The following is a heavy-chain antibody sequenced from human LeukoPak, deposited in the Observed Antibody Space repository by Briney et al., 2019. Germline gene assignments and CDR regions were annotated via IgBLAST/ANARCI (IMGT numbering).Heavy chain of an antibody. V-gene: IGHV4-39*07. Sequence: SETLSLTCTVSGGSISSSSYYWAWIRQPPGKGLEWIGRIYYSGNTYYKSSLKSRITIAVDTSKNQFSLKLNSVTAADTAVYYCARESYYDSSGYSHDAFDIWGQGTMVTVSS. D-gene: IGHD3-22*01. J-gene: IGHJ3*02. CDR3: ARESYYDSSGYSHDAFDI. CDR2: IYYSGNT. CDR1: GGSISSSSYY.